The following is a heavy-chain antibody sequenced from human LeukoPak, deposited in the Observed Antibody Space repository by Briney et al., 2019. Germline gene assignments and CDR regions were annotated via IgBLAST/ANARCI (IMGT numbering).Heavy chain of an antibody. CDR3: ARSARDYAWFDP. D-gene: IGHD4-17*01. J-gene: IGHJ5*02. V-gene: IGHV4-39*01. CDR2: IYYSGST. Sequence: SQTLSLTCIVSGGSISSSSYYWGWIRQPPGKGLEWIGSIYYSGSTYYNPSLKSRVTISVDTSKNQFSLKLSSVTAADTAVYYCARSARDYAWFDPWGQGTLVTVSS. CDR1: GGSISSSSYY.